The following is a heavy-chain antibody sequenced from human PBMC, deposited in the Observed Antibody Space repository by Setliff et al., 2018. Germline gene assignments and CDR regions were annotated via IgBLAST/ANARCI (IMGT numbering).Heavy chain of an antibody. Sequence: GASVKVSCKASGYTFSSYAMDWVRQAPGQGLEWMGRFHPYSGHTNYAQNFQGRVTMTMDASITTVYMELSRLTSDDTAVYYCVRQDILTSYYMFDYWGQGTLVTISS. CDR1: GYTFSSYA. J-gene: IGHJ4*02. CDR3: VRQDILTSYYMFDY. CDR2: FHPYSGHT. D-gene: IGHD3-9*01. V-gene: IGHV1-2*06.